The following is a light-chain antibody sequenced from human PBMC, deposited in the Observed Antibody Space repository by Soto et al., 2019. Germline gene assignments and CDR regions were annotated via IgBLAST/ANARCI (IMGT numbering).Light chain of an antibody. J-gene: IGKJ2*01. CDR1: QSVSSSY. Sequence: EIVLTQSPGTLSLSPGERATLCCRASQSVSSSYLAWHQQKPGQAPRLLIYDASSRATGIPDRFSGSGSGTDFTLTISRLEPEDFAVYYCQQYGSSPYTFGQGTKLEIK. CDR2: DAS. CDR3: QQYGSSPYT. V-gene: IGKV3-20*01.